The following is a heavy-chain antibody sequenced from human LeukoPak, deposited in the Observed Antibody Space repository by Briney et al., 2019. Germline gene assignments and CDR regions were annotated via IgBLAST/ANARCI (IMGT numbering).Heavy chain of an antibody. CDR2: INHSGST. Sequence: SETLSLTCAVYGGSFSGYYWSWIRQPPGKGLDWIGEINHSGSTNYNPYFKSRVTISVDTSKKQFSLKLSSVTGADTAVYYCAGCIADRQYYYYYMDVWGKGTTVTVSS. D-gene: IGHD6-6*01. V-gene: IGHV4-34*01. CDR3: AGCIADRQYYYYYMDV. CDR1: GGSFSGYY. J-gene: IGHJ6*03.